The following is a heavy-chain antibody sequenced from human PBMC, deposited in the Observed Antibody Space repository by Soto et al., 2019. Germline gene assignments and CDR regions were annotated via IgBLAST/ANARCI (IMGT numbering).Heavy chain of an antibody. D-gene: IGHD3-3*01. CDR3: ARGVLRFLEWLPSNWYFDL. CDR1: GYTFTSYG. CDR2: ISAYNGNT. V-gene: IGHV1-18*01. Sequence: QVQLVQSGAEVKKPGASVKVSCKASGYTFTSYGISWVRQAPGQGLEWMGWISAYNGNTNYAQKHQGRVNMTTATSTSTAYMELRSLRSDDTAVYYSARGVLRFLEWLPSNWYFDLWGRGTLVTVSS. J-gene: IGHJ2*01.